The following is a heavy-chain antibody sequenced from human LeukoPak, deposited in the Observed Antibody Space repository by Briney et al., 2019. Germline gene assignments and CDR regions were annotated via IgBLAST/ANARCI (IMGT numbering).Heavy chain of an antibody. Sequence: PSETLSLTCAVSGGSISSNSYYWGWIRQPPGKGLEWIGSIYYSGSTYYNPSLKSRVTISVDTSKNQFSLKLSSVTAADTAVYYCARGRPQGFDSYGPRGYYYYMDVWGKGTTVTVSS. D-gene: IGHD5-18*01. CDR3: ARGRPQGFDSYGPRGYYYYMDV. V-gene: IGHV4-39*01. CDR1: GGSISSNSYY. CDR2: IYYSGST. J-gene: IGHJ6*03.